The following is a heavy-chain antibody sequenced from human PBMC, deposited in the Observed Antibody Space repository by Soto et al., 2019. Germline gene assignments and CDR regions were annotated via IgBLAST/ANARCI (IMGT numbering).Heavy chain of an antibody. V-gene: IGHV1-69*13. CDR2: IIPIFGTA. J-gene: IGHJ4*02. D-gene: IGHD6-19*01. CDR1: GGTFSSYA. CDR3: ARVSGSAVAGLYYFDY. Sequence: SVKVSCKASGGTFSSYAISWVRQAPGQGLEWMGGIIPIFGTANYAQKFQGRVTITADESTSTAYMELSSLRSEDTAVYYCARVSGSAVAGLYYFDYWGQGTLVTVSS.